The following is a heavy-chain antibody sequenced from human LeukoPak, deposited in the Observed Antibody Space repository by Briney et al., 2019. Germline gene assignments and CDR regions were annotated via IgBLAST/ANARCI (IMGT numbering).Heavy chain of an antibody. Sequence: PGRSLRLSCAASGFTFSDYGMHWVRQAPGKGLEWVVVISYDGNSKYYADSVKGRFTISRDNSENTLYLQMNSLRAEDTAVYYCAKDNGHHILMGAFDYWGQGTLVTVSS. CDR3: AKDNGHHILMGAFDY. J-gene: IGHJ4*02. D-gene: IGHD3-9*01. CDR2: ISYDGNSK. V-gene: IGHV3-30*18. CDR1: GFTFSDYG.